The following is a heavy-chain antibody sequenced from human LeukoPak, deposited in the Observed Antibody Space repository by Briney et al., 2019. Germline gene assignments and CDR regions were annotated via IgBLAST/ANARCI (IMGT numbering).Heavy chain of an antibody. V-gene: IGHV3-43*02. CDR2: INKDGSAT. J-gene: IGHJ6*02. CDR1: GFTFDAYA. Sequence: GGSLRLSCEASGFTFDAYAMHWVRQAPGKGLEWVSLINKDGSATYYADSVKGRFTISRDNSKNSLYLQMNSLRSEDTALYYCATWAFYHSLDVCGQGTTVTVYS. D-gene: IGHD1-26*01. CDR3: ATWAFYHSLDV.